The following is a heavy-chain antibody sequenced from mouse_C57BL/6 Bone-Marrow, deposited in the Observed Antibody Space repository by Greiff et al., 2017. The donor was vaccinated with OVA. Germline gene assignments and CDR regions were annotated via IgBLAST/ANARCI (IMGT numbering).Heavy chain of an antibody. CDR1: GYTFTSYW. D-gene: IGHD1-1*01. J-gene: IGHJ2*01. CDR3: TTLYYYGSRYFDY. V-gene: IGHV1-5*01. Sequence: EVQLVESGTVLARPGASVKMSCKTSGYTFTSYWMHWVKQRPGQGLEWIGAIYPGNSDTSYNQKFKGKAKLTAVTSASTAYMELSSLTNEDSAVYYCTTLYYYGSRYFDYWGQGTTLTVSS. CDR2: IYPGNSDT.